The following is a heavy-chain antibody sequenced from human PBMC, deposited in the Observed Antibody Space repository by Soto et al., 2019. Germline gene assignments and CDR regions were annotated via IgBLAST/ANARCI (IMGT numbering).Heavy chain of an antibody. D-gene: IGHD1-26*01. J-gene: IGHJ4*02. CDR3: ARREIQGPIDY. Sequence: QVQLQESGPGLVKPSDTLSLTCAVSGYSISSSNWWGWIRQPPGKGLEWIGYIYYSGTTYYNPSLKSRVTMSIDTSKNQFSLKLTSVTAVDTAVYFCARREIQGPIDYWGQGTLVTVSS. CDR2: IYYSGTT. V-gene: IGHV4-28*01. CDR1: GYSISSSNW.